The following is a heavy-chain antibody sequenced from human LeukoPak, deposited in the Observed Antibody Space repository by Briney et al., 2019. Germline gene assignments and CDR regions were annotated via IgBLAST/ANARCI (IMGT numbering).Heavy chain of an antibody. CDR3: ARDYGSGSYGLRYFDL. CDR2: IYYSGST. J-gene: IGHJ2*01. Sequence: SETLSLTCTVSGGSISSYYWSWIRQPPGKGLEWIGYIYYSGSTNYNPSLKSRVTISVDTSKNQFSLKLSSVTAADTAVYYCARDYGSGSYGLRYFDLWGRGTLVTVSS. D-gene: IGHD3-10*01. V-gene: IGHV4-59*01. CDR1: GGSISSYY.